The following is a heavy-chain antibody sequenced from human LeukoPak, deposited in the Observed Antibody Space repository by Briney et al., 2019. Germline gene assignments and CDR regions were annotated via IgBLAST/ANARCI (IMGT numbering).Heavy chain of an antibody. Sequence: SGASLRLSCAASGFTFRDAWMTWVRQAPGKGLEWVGRIKTRTDGGTRDYAAPVKGRFTISRDDSQNTLYLQMDSLKTEDTAVYYCTRDTDYDFWSGYYTRTPGGYYYYYYKDVWGKGTTVTVSS. D-gene: IGHD3-3*01. J-gene: IGHJ6*03. CDR2: IKTRTDGGTR. V-gene: IGHV3-15*01. CDR1: GFTFRDAW. CDR3: TRDTDYDFWSGYYTRTPGGYYYYYYKDV.